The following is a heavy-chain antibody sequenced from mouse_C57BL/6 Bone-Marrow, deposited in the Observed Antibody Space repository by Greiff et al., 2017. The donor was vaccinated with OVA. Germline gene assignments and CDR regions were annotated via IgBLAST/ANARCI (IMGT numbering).Heavy chain of an antibody. CDR1: GFTFSDYG. CDR3: ARYYGNYFDY. Sequence: EVQVVESGGGLVKPGGSLKLSCAASGFTFSDYGMHWVRQAPEKGLEWVAYISSGSSTIYYADTVKGRFTISRDNAKNPLFLQMTSLRAEDTAMYYCARYYGNYFDYWGQGTTLTVSS. CDR2: ISSGSSTI. V-gene: IGHV5-17*01. D-gene: IGHD2-1*01. J-gene: IGHJ2*01.